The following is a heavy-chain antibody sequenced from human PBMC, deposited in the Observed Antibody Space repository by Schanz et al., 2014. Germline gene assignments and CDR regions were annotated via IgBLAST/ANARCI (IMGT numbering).Heavy chain of an antibody. CDR2: ISGSGGST. J-gene: IGHJ4*02. CDR3: ARDNRYYLFDY. V-gene: IGHV3-23*01. CDR1: GFTFSSYA. D-gene: IGHD3-16*02. Sequence: EVQLLESGGGLVQPGGSLRLSCAASGFTFSSYAMSWVRQAPGKGLEWVSAISGSGGSTYYADSAKGRFTISRDNSKNTLYLQLGSLSAEDTAVYFCARDNRYYLFDYWGQGALVTVSS.